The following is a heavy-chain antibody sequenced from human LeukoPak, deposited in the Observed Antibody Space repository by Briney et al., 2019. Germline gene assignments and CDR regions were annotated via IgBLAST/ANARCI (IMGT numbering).Heavy chain of an antibody. V-gene: IGHV4-39*01. Sequence: PSETLSLTCTVSGGSISNNYYRVWLHQPPGRGPEWIGIIYYSGSTYYNPSLKSRVTISVATSKNQFSLKLSSVTAADTAVYYCARQYCTSTTCWGYFDYWGQGTLVTVSS. D-gene: IGHD2-2*01. CDR3: ARQYCTSTTCWGYFDY. J-gene: IGHJ4*02. CDR2: IYYSGST. CDR1: GGSISNNYY.